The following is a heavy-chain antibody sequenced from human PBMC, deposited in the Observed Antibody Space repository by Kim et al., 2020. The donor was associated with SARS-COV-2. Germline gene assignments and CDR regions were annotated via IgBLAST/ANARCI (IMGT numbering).Heavy chain of an antibody. J-gene: IGHJ6*02. V-gene: IGHV1-8*01. CDR3: ARAGPGYYDILTGYDKYYYYGMDV. D-gene: IGHD3-9*01. CDR2: MNPNSGNT. Sequence: ASVKVSCKASGYTFTSYDINWVRQATGQGLEWMGWMNPNSGNTGYAQKFQGRVTMTRNTSISTAYMELSSLRSEDTAVYYCARAGPGYYDILTGYDKYYYYGMDVWGQGTTVTVSS. CDR1: GYTFTSYD.